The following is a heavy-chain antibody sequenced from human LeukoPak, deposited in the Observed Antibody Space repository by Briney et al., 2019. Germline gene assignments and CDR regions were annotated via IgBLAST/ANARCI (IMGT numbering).Heavy chain of an antibody. CDR1: GYTFTSYY. CDR3: ARVRTMVRGVIIALDY. J-gene: IGHJ4*02. CDR2: INPSGGST. Sequence: ASVKVSCKASGYTFTSYYMHWVRQAPGQGLEWMGIINPSGGSTSYAQKFQGRVTMTRDTSISTAYVELSRLRSDDTAVYYCARVRTMVRGVIIALDYWGQGTLVTVSS. V-gene: IGHV1-46*01. D-gene: IGHD3-10*01.